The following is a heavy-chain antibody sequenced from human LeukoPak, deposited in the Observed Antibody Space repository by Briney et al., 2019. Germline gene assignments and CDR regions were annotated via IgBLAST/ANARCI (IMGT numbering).Heavy chain of an antibody. Sequence: GGSLRLSCAASGFTLSSKYMSWVRQAPGKGLGWVSVIYTGETTYYADSVKGRFTISRDNSKNTLYLQMDGLRVEDTAVYYCAKVGAVAAVENWGQGTLVTVSS. CDR3: AKVGAVAAVEN. J-gene: IGHJ4*02. CDR2: IYTGETT. V-gene: IGHV3-66*01. CDR1: GFTLSSKY. D-gene: IGHD6-19*01.